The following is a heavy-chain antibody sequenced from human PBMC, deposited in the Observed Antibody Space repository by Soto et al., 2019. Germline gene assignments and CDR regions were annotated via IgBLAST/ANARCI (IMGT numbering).Heavy chain of an antibody. J-gene: IGHJ4*02. CDR2: GSHSGST. CDR3: AREEPASRHHDY. V-gene: IGHV4-34*02. D-gene: IGHD1-26*01. Sequence: QVQLQQWGAGLLKPSETLSLTCAVYGGSFSDYYWSWIRQTPEKGLEWIGEGSHSGSTTYNPSLKNRVTIAIHTSKNQFSLTLNSVTAADTAMYFCAREEPASRHHDYWGQGNLGTVSS. CDR1: GGSFSDYY.